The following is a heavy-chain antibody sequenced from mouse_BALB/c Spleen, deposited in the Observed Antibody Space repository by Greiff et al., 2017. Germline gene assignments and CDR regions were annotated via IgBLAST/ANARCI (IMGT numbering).Heavy chain of an antibody. CDR1: GYSITSDYA. J-gene: IGHJ4*01. D-gene: IGHD2-1*01. CDR3: ATYGNVYAMDY. CDR2: ISYSGST. V-gene: IGHV3-2*02. Sequence: EVKLVESGPGLVKPSQSLSLTCTVTGYSITSDYAWNWIRQFPGNKLEWMGYISYSGSTSYNPSLKSRISITRDTSKNQFFLQLNSVTTEDTATYYCATYGNVYAMDYWGQGTSVTVSS.